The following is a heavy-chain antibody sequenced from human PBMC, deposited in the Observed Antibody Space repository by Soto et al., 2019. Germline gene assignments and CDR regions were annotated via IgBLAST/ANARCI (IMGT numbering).Heavy chain of an antibody. Sequence: DVQLLESGGSLVQPGGSLRLSCAASGFTFNAYSLSWVRQAPGKGLEWVSAISTTGGSTYYADSVKGRFTISRDNSQNTLSLQMSSLRAEDTDVYFCARADGSTYSFRYWGQGTLVTVSS. CDR3: ARADGSTYSFRY. V-gene: IGHV3-23*01. CDR2: ISTTGGST. J-gene: IGHJ4*02. D-gene: IGHD3-10*01. CDR1: GFTFNAYS.